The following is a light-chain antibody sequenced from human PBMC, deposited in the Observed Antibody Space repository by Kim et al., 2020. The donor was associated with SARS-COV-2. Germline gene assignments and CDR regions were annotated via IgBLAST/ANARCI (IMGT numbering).Light chain of an antibody. V-gene: IGLV3-1*01. CDR1: GLGDKY. J-gene: IGLJ3*02. CDR2: KDN. Sequence: HGQTAGITCSGDGLGDKYVCWYKQEPGQSPVLVIYKDNKWPSGIHERFSGSNAGNTATLTISGNKPLDEGDYYCQAWDSSTSSWVFGGGTQLTVL. CDR3: QAWDSSTSSWV.